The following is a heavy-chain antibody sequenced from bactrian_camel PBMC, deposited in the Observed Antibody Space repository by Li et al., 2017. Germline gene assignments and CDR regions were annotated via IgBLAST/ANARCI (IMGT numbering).Heavy chain of an antibody. CDR3: ASGYLVAGNPD. D-gene: IGHD6*01. CDR1: GITFSVYD. Sequence: LVESGGGLVQPGGSLRLSCVASGITFSVYDMHWVRQAPGKGLEWVSGINSGGGYTLYADSVKGRFTVSRDDTVNTLYLQLNSLKTEDTAMYYCASGYLVAGNPDWGQGTQVTVS. V-gene: IGHV3S40*01. CDR2: INSGGGYT. J-gene: IGHJ4*01.